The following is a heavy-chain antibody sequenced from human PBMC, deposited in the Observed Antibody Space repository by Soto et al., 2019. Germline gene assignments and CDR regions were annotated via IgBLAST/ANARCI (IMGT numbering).Heavy chain of an antibody. D-gene: IGHD2-2*01. CDR3: ARVALSGSTSCMGFNDAFDI. J-gene: IGHJ3*02. V-gene: IGHV1-69*02. CDR2: IIPILGIA. Sequence: QVQLVQSGAEVKKPGSSVKVSCKASGGTFSSYTISWVRQAPGQGLEWMGRIIPILGIANYAQKFQGRVTITADKSASPAYMEVSSLRSEDTAVYYCARVALSGSTSCMGFNDAFDIWGQGTMVTVSS. CDR1: GGTFSSYT.